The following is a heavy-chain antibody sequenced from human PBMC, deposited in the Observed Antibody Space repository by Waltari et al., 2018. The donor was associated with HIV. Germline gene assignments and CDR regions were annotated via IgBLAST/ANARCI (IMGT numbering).Heavy chain of an antibody. J-gene: IGHJ4*02. D-gene: IGHD2-2*01. CDR1: GYTLTELS. V-gene: IGHV1-24*01. Sequence: QVQLVQSGAEVKKPGASVKVSCKVSGYTLTELSMHWVRQAPGKGLEWMGGFDPEDAKTNYAQKFQGRVTITEDTSTDKGYMALSSLRSEDTALYYCATAQICSTSSCYDYWGQGTLVTVSS. CDR3: ATAQICSTSSCYDY. CDR2: FDPEDAKT.